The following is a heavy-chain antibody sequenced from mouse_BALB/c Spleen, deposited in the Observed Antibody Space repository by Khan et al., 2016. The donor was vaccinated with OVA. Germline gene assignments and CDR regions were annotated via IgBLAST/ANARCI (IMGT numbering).Heavy chain of an antibody. Sequence: QEQLQQSEAEQAIPGASVELSCKTSGYTFSSYWMHLVKQRPGQGLEWIGYINPTSGYTEYNEKSKDKATLSADKSSSTAYMQLTSLTSADSAVYYCARDRIAYWGQGTTLTVSA. CDR1: GYTFSSYW. J-gene: IGHJ2*01. CDR3: ARDRIAY. CDR2: INPTSGYT. V-gene: IGHV1-7*01.